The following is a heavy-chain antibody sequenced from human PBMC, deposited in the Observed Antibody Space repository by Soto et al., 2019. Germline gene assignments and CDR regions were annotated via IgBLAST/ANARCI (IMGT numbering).Heavy chain of an antibody. Sequence: EVQLVESGGGLVQPGGSLRLSCAASGFTVSTKYMSWVRQAPGKGLEWVSVIYSGGSTFYADSVRGRFTISRDNSKNTVNLQIHSLRAEDTAVYYCARDPWAADYWGQGTLVTVSS. CDR3: ARDPWAADY. D-gene: IGHD3-16*01. J-gene: IGHJ4*02. V-gene: IGHV3-66*01. CDR2: IYSGGST. CDR1: GFTVSTKY.